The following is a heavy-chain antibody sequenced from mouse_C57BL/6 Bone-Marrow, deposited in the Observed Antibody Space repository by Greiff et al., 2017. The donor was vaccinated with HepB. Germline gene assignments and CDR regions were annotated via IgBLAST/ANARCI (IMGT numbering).Heavy chain of an antibody. CDR1: GYTFTDYY. Sequence: EVQLQQSGPELVKISCKASGYTFTDYYMNWVKQSHGKSLEWIGDINPNNGGTSYNQKFKGKATLTVDKSSSTAYMELRSLTSEDSAVYYCARSLGPAWFAYWGQGTLVTVSA. CDR3: ARSLGPAWFAY. V-gene: IGHV1-26*01. J-gene: IGHJ3*01. D-gene: IGHD6-1*01. CDR2: INPNNGGT.